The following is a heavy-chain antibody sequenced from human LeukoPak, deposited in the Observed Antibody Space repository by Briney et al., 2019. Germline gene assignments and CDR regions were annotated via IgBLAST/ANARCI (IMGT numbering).Heavy chain of an antibody. V-gene: IGHV3-21*06. J-gene: IGHJ4*02. CDR3: AKDGHWTFDY. CDR1: GFTFSSYS. CDR2: ISSSSSYI. Sequence: PGGSLRLSCAASGFTFSSYSMNWVRQAPGKGLEWVSSISSSSSYIYYADSVKGRFTISRDDSKSTLYLQMNSLRAEDTAVYYCAKDGHWTFDYWGQGTLVTVSS. D-gene: IGHD1-1*01.